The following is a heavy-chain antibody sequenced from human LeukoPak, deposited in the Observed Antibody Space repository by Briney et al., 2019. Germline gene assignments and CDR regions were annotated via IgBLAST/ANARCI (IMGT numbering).Heavy chain of an antibody. CDR2: ISGSGGST. V-gene: IGHV3-23*01. D-gene: IGHD3-3*01. CDR1: GFTFSSYA. CDR3: AKNGYYDFWSGYPDY. J-gene: IGHJ4*02. Sequence: TGGSLRLSCAASGFTFSSYAMSWVRQAPGKGLEWVSAISGSGGSTYYADSVKGRFTISRDNSKNTLYLQMNSLRAEDTAVYYCAKNGYYDFWSGYPDYWGQGTLVTVSS.